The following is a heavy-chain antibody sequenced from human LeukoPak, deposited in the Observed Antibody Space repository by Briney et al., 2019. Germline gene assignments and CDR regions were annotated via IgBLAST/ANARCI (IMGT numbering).Heavy chain of an antibody. CDR3: AKGIRDFSWLPSLDW. J-gene: IGHJ4*02. CDR1: GFTFSTYG. V-gene: IGHV3-30*18. CDR2: TSFDGSNQ. Sequence: GRSLRLSCAASGFTFSTYGMHWVRQAPGKGLEWVAVTSFDGSNQYYGDSVKGRFTISRGNFKSTLFLQMNSLRAEDTAVYYCAKGIRDFSWLPSLDWWGQGILVAVSS. D-gene: IGHD3-9*01.